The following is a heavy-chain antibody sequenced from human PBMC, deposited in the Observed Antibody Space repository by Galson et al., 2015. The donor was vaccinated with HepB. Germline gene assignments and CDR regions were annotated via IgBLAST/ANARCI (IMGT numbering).Heavy chain of an antibody. D-gene: IGHD3-10*01. CDR1: GPMFSGFG. Sequence: SVKVSCKASGPMFSGFGTSWVRQAPGHGLEWMGEINPLFGTANYAQKFQGRVAITADSSTSTAYMELSSLRSEDTAMYYCATNAARGIFFEFWGQGTLVTVSS. J-gene: IGHJ4*02. V-gene: IGHV1-69*06. CDR2: INPLFGTA. CDR3: ATNAARGIFFEF.